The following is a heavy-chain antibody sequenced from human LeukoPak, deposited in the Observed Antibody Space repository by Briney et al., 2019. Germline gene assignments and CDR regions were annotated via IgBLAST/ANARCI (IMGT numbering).Heavy chain of an antibody. Sequence: GGSLRLSCAASGFTFSSSAMTWVRQAPGKGLEWVSAISSSSGGSTYYADSVKGRFTISRDNSKNTLYLQMNSLRAEDTALYYCAKDGQYYDFWSGYHDYYYYMDVWGKGTTVTVSS. CDR2: ISSSSGGST. D-gene: IGHD3-3*01. V-gene: IGHV3-23*01. J-gene: IGHJ6*03. CDR1: GFTFSSSA. CDR3: AKDGQYYDFWSGYHDYYYYMDV.